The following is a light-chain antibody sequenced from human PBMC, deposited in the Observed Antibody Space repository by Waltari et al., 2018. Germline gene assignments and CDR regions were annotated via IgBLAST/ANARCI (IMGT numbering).Light chain of an antibody. J-gene: IGLJ3*02. V-gene: IGLV2-14*01. CDR1: SSDVGFYDF. CDR3: SSYTRRSYWV. CDR2: KVN. Sequence: QSALTQPASVSGSPGQSITIPCTGTSSDVGFYDFVSWFQQHPGKAPKVMIYKVNNRPSGVSNRLPGSKSANPASLTISGLQAEDEADYYCSSYTRRSYWVFGGGTQLTVL.